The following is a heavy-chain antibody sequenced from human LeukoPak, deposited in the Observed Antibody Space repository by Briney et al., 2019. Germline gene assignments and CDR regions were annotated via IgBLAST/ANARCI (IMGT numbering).Heavy chain of an antibody. Sequence: SETLSLTCTVSGGSISSSSYYWGWIRQPPGKGLEWIGSIYYSGSTYYNPSLKSRVTISVDTSKNQFSLKLSSVTAADTAVYYCARLGHRSTLDYWGQGTLVTVSP. CDR1: GGSISSSSYY. J-gene: IGHJ4*02. D-gene: IGHD3-16*02. CDR3: ARLGHRSTLDY. CDR2: IYYSGST. V-gene: IGHV4-39*01.